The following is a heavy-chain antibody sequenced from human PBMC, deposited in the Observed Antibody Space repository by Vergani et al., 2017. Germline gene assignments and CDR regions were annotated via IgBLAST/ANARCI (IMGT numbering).Heavy chain of an antibody. D-gene: IGHD2-2*02. V-gene: IGHV1-18*01. CDR3: ARHAVPAAILGFYYYYYMDV. CDR2: ISAYNGNT. J-gene: IGHJ6*03. CDR1: GYTFTSYG. Sequence: QVQLVQSGAEVKKPGASVKVSCKASGYTFTSYGISWVRQAPGQGLEWMGWISAYNGNTNYAQKLQGRVTRTTDTSTSTAYMELRSLRSDDTAVYYCARHAVPAAILGFYYYYYMDVWGKGTTVTVSS.